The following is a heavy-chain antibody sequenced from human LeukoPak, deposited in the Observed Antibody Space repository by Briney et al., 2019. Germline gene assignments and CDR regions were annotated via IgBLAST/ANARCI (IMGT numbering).Heavy chain of an antibody. CDR3: AKDKNDSGDYSSMDV. CDR2: IQYDGRNK. J-gene: IGHJ6*03. Sequence: GGSLRLSCAASGFTFSCYAMLWVRQAPGKGREWGAFIQYDGRNKCCADSVKGRFTVSRDNSKNTLYLQMNSLRVEDTAIYYCAKDKNDSGDYSSMDVWGKGTTVTVSS. D-gene: IGHD4-17*01. CDR1: GFTFSCYA. V-gene: IGHV3-30*02.